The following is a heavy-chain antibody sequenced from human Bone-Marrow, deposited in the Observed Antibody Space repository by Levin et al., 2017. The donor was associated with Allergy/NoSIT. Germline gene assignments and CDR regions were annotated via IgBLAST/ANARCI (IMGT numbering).Heavy chain of an antibody. CDR1: SGSITTGHSY. J-gene: IGHJ4*02. D-gene: IGHD1-26*01. V-gene: IGHV4-39*01. CDR3: ERHDGSFYPFNY. CDR2: ILYSGST. Sequence: GSLRLSCTVSSGSITTGHSYWGWIRQPPGKGLEWIGSILYSGSTYYNPSLKSRVSLSVDTSKNQFSLNLSSVTGADTAGYYCERHDGSFYPFNYWGQGTLVTVSS.